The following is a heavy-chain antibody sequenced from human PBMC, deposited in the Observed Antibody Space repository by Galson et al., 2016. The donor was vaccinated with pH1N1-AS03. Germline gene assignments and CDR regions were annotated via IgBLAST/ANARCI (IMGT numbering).Heavy chain of an antibody. J-gene: IGHJ4*02. V-gene: IGHV1-3*01. Sequence: SVKVSCKASGYNFINYSVHWVRQAPGQSLEWMGSISPGDTNTQFSQKFQGRVTLTRDTSAITAYLELSSLRSDDTAVYYCATFYTHGGAAFDYWCQGTPVTVSS. D-gene: IGHD2/OR15-2a*01. CDR3: ATFYTHGGAAFDY. CDR2: ISPGDTNT. CDR1: GYNFINYS.